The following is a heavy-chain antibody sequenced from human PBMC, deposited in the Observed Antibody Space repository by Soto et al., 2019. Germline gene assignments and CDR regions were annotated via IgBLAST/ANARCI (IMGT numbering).Heavy chain of an antibody. CDR3: AKVGPAYCGGDCYSSSSDY. CDR1: GFTFSSYA. CDR2: ISGSGGST. Sequence: GGSLRLSCAASGFTFSSYAMSWVRQAPGKGLEWVSAISGSGGSTYYADSVKGRFTISRDNSKNTLYLQMNSLRAEDTAVYYCAKVGPAYCGGDCYSSSSDYWGQGTLVTVSS. D-gene: IGHD2-21*02. J-gene: IGHJ4*02. V-gene: IGHV3-23*01.